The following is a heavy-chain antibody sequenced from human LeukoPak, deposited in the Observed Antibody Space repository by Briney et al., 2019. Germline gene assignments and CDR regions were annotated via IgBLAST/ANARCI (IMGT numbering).Heavy chain of an antibody. CDR3: ARGGYCSGGSCYSSFGNNWFDS. CDR1: GGSISSSSYY. Sequence: PSETLSLTCTVSGGSISSSSYYWGWIRQPPGKGLEWIGEINHSGSTNYNPSLKSRVTISVDTSKNQFSLKLNSVTAADTAVYFCARGGYCSGGSCYSSFGNNWFDSWGQGTLVTVSS. V-gene: IGHV4-39*07. CDR2: INHSGST. D-gene: IGHD2-15*01. J-gene: IGHJ5*01.